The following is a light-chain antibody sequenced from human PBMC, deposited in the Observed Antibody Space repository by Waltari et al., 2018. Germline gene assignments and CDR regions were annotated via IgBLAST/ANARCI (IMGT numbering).Light chain of an antibody. CDR3: QAWGDSVAV. Sequence: SYELTQPPPVSVFPGQTASIACPGDRLGEKYTFWYQMKPGQSPQLLMFQDDRRPSGIHERFSGSNAGNTATLTISGTQAMDEADYYCQAWGDSVAVFGGGTKLTVL. CDR2: QDD. J-gene: IGLJ2*01. V-gene: IGLV3-1*01. CDR1: RLGEKY.